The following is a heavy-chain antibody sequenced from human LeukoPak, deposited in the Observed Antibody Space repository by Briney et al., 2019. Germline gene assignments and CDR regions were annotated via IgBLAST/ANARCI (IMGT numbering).Heavy chain of an antibody. CDR2: IYSGGST. Sequence: GGSLRLSCAASGFTVSSNYMSWVRQAPGKGLEWVSVIYSGGSTYYADSVKGRFTISRDNSKNTLYLQMNSLRAEDTAVYYCAKDSVWYNWNYGSFDYWGQGTLVTVSS. D-gene: IGHD1-7*01. CDR3: AKDSVWYNWNYGSFDY. CDR1: GFTVSSNY. V-gene: IGHV3-53*01. J-gene: IGHJ4*02.